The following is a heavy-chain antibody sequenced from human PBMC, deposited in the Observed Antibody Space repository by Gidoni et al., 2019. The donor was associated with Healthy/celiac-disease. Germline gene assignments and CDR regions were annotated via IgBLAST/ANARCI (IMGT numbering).Heavy chain of an antibody. J-gene: IGHJ4*02. D-gene: IGHD3-10*01. CDR1: GFIFSSYE. CDR2: IGPGGDT. CDR3: AREARGSGTLAWDY. Sequence: EVQLVESGGGLVQPGGSLRLSCAASGFIFSSYEIHGVRQALGKRLEWVSAIGPGGDTHYAGSVRGRFTVSRENAKDSLYLQMNSLRVEDTAVYYCAREARGSGTLAWDYWGQGTLVTVSS. V-gene: IGHV3-13*04.